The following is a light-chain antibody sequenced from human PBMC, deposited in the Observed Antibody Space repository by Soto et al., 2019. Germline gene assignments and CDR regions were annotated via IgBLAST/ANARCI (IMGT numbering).Light chain of an antibody. CDR1: SSNIGSNT. CDR2: SND. CDR3: AAWDDSLTVL. J-gene: IGLJ2*01. Sequence: QSALTQPPSVSATPGQRVTISCSGSSSNIGSNTVQWYQQLPGGTPKLLIYSNDQRPSGVPDRFSGSKSGTSASLAISGLQSEDEADHYCAAWDDSLTVLFGGGTKLTVL. V-gene: IGLV1-44*01.